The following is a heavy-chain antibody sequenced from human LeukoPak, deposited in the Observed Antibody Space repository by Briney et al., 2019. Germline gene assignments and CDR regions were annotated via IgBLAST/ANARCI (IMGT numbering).Heavy chain of an antibody. CDR1: GFTFSSNA. V-gene: IGHV3-23*01. CDR2: ISGSGGST. J-gene: IGHJ4*02. Sequence: GGSLRLSCAASGFTFSSNAMSWVRQAPGKGLEWVSGISGSGGSTSYADSVKGRFTISRDNSKNTLYLQMNSLRAEDTAVYYCARDRNLELRAYFDYWGQGTLVTVSS. CDR3: ARDRNLELRAYFDY. D-gene: IGHD1-7*01.